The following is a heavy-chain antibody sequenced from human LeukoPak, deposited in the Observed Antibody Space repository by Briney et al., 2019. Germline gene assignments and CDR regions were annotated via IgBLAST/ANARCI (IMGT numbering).Heavy chain of an antibody. D-gene: IGHD6-13*01. CDR1: GYSFTSYW. CDR3: ARQTRGGIVAAGSDY. V-gene: IGHV5-51*01. CDR2: IYPGDSDT. J-gene: IGHJ4*02. Sequence: GESLKISCKGSGYSFTSYWIGWVRQMPGKGLEWMGIIYPGDSDTRYSPSFQGQVTISADKSISTAYLQWSSLKASDSAMYYCARQTRGGIVAAGSDYWGQGTLVTVSS.